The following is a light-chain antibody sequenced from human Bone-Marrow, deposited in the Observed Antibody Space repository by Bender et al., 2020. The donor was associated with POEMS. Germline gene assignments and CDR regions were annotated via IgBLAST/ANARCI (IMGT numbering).Light chain of an antibody. CDR2: DDS. CDR3: QVWDSSGDHWV. Sequence: SYVLTQPPSVSVAPGKTARITCGGNNIGSKRVNWYQQKPGQAPVLVVYDDSDRPSGIPERFSGSNSGNTATLTISRVEAGDEADYYCQVWDSSGDHWVFGGGTKLTVL. J-gene: IGLJ3*02. V-gene: IGLV3-21*03. CDR1: NIGSKR.